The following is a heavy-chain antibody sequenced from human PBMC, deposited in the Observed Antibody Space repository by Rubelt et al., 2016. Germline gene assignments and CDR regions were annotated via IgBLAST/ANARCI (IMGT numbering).Heavy chain of an antibody. CDR3: ARVAIGGHSSSYLFDY. D-gene: IGHD3-22*01. CDR1: GGTFSSYA. Sequence: QVQLVQSGAEVKKPGSSVKVSCKASGGTFSSYAISWVRQAPGQGLEWMGRIITILGIANYAQKFQARVTITADKSTSTSDMDLGSLRSEDTAVYYCARVAIGGHSSSYLFDYWCQGTLVTVTS. V-gene: IGHV1-69*04. CDR2: IITILGIA. J-gene: IGHJ4*02.